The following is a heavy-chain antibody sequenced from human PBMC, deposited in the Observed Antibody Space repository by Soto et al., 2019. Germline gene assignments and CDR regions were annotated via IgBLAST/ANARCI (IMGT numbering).Heavy chain of an antibody. D-gene: IGHD3-22*01. CDR1: GGSISSYY. V-gene: IGHV4-59*01. Sequence: SETLSLTCTVSGGSISSYYWSWIRQPPGKGLEWIGYIYYSGSTNYNPSLKSRVTISVDTSKNQFSLKLSSVTAADTAVYYCAREKITMTSKGNWFDPWGQGTLVTVSS. J-gene: IGHJ5*02. CDR3: AREKITMTSKGNWFDP. CDR2: IYYSGST.